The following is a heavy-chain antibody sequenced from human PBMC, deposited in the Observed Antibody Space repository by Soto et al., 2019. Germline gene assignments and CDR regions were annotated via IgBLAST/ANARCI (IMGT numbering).Heavy chain of an antibody. V-gene: IGHV1-3*01. CDR3: ARGSGRFLEWLFSPGDY. CDR1: GYTFTSYA. Sequence: GASVKVSCKASGYTFTSYAMHWVRQAPGQRLEWMGWINAGNGNTKYSQKFKGRVTITRDTSASTAYMELSSLRSEDTAVYYCARGSGRFLEWLFSPGDYWGQGTLVTVSS. J-gene: IGHJ4*02. CDR2: INAGNGNT. D-gene: IGHD3-3*01.